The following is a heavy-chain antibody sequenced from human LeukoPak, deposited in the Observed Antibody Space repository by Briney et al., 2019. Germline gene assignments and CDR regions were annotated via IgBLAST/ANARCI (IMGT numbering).Heavy chain of an antibody. D-gene: IGHD6-25*01. V-gene: IGHV3-30*02. CDR3: AKDRASGYYFDY. CDR1: GFTFSSYG. CDR2: IRYDGSNK. Sequence: PGGSLRLSCAASGFTFSSYGMHWVCQAPGKGLEWVAFIRYDGSNKYYADSVKGRFTISRDNSKNTLYLQMNSLRAEDTAVYYCAKDRASGYYFDYWGQGTLVTVSS. J-gene: IGHJ4*02.